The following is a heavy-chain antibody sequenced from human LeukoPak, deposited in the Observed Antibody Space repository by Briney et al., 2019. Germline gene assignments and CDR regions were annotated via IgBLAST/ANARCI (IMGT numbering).Heavy chain of an antibody. Sequence: GSSVKVSCKASGGTFSSYAISWVRQAPGQGLEWMGRIIPILGIANYAQKFQGRVTITADKSTGTAYMELSSLRSEDTAVYYCARDRLCSGGSCYSTFDIWGQGTMVTVSS. V-gene: IGHV1-69*04. CDR3: ARDRLCSGGSCYSTFDI. CDR2: IIPILGIA. D-gene: IGHD2-15*01. J-gene: IGHJ3*02. CDR1: GGTFSSYA.